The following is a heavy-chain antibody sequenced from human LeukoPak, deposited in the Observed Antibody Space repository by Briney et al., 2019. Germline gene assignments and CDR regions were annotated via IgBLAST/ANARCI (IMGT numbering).Heavy chain of an antibody. V-gene: IGHV3-20*04. CDR3: ARNGYYDSSGYYQTPDY. D-gene: IGHD3-22*01. CDR1: GFTFDDYG. J-gene: IGHJ4*02. Sequence: GGSLRLSCAASGFTFDDYGMSWVRQAPGKGLEWVSGINWNGGSTGYADSVKGRFTISRDNAKNSLYLQMNSLRAEDTALYYCARNGYYDSSGYYQTPDYWGQGTLVTVSS. CDR2: INWNGGST.